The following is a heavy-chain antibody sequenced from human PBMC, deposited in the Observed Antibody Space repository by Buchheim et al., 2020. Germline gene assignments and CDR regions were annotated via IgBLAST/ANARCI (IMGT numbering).Heavy chain of an antibody. D-gene: IGHD1-1*01. CDR3: AKDHNGDYLDF. CDR1: GLTLNKYN. Sequence: VQLVESGGGLVQPGRSLRLSCVASGLTLNKYNIHWVRQAPGKGLEWVAVISYDEFNKYYADSVQGRFSISRDDSKNTVYLQMNSLRAEDTAVYHCAKDHNGDYLDFWGQGTL. J-gene: IGHJ4*02. CDR2: ISYDEFNK. V-gene: IGHV3-30*18.